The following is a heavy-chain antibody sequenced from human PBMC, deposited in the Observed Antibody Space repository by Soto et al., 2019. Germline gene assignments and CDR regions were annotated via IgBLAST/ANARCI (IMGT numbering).Heavy chain of an antibody. V-gene: IGHV3-30*18. CDR3: AKDLSMVRGVIGSFDY. Sequence: GGSLRLSCAASGFTFSSYGMHWVRQAPGKGLEWVAVISYDGSNKYYADSVKGRFTISRDNSKNTLYLQMNSLRAEDTAVYYCAKDLSMVRGVIGSFDYWGQGTLVTVSS. J-gene: IGHJ4*02. CDR2: ISYDGSNK. CDR1: GFTFSSYG. D-gene: IGHD3-10*01.